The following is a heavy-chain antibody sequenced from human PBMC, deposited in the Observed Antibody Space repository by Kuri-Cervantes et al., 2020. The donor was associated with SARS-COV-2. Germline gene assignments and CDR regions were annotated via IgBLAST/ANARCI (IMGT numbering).Heavy chain of an antibody. CDR1: GGTFTNYA. CDR3: ARETRPFTGDKNTPRGGYFDY. CDR2: TIPMYDAT. V-gene: IGHV1-69*05. J-gene: IGHJ4*02. Sequence: SVKVSCKASGGTFTNYAITWLRQAPGQGFEWMGRTIPMYDATDFAQKFQGRVTITTDESTSTAYMELSSLRSEDTAVYYCARETRPFTGDKNTPRGGYFDYWGQGTLVTVSS. D-gene: IGHD7-27*01.